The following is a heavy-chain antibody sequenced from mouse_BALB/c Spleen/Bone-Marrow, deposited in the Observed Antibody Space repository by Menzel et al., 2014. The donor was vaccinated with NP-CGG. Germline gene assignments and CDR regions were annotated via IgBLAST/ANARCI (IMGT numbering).Heavy chain of an antibody. CDR2: INPYNDGT. CDR1: GYTFTSYV. Sequence: VQLQQSGPELGKPGASVKMPCKASGYTFTSYVMHWVKQKPGQGLEWVGYINPYNDGTNYNEKFKGKATLTSGKSSSTVYMELSSLTSEDSAVYYCARGGSYYAVDYWGQGTSVTVSS. J-gene: IGHJ4*01. CDR3: ARGGSYYAVDY. V-gene: IGHV1-14*01.